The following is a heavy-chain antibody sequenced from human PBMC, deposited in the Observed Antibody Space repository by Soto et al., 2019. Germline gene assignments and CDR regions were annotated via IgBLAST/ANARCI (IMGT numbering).Heavy chain of an antibody. D-gene: IGHD1-26*01. J-gene: IGHJ6*03. CDR1: GFTFRSYA. V-gene: IGHV3-30*15. CDR3: AKDEYWESHFYYFMDL. CDR2: ISHDGSVT. Sequence: QVQLVESGGGVVEPGRSLRLSCAASGFTFRSYAMHWVRQAPGKGLEWVAVISHDGSVTYYSESVKGRFTMSRDNSKETLFRQMSSLRSEDTAIYYCAKDEYWESHFYYFMDLWGRGTTVTVSS.